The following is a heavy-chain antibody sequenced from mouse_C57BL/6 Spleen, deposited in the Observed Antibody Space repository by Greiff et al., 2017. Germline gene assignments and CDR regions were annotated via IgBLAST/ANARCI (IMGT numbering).Heavy chain of an antibody. CDR3: ARGYYGSSYEYAMDY. CDR2: INPNNGGT. J-gene: IGHJ4*01. Sequence: VQLQQSGPELVKPGASVKIPCKASGYTFTDYNMDWVKQSHGKSLEWIGDINPNNGGTIYNQKFKGKATLTVDKSSSTAYMELRSLTSEDTAVYYCARGYYGSSYEYAMDYWGQGTSVTVSS. D-gene: IGHD1-1*01. V-gene: IGHV1-18*01. CDR1: GYTFTDYN.